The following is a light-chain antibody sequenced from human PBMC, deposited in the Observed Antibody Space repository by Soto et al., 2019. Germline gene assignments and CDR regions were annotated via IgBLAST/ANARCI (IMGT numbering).Light chain of an antibody. V-gene: IGKV3-11*01. J-gene: IGKJ5*01. CDR2: DAS. CDR1: QSLTNPY. Sequence: ENVLTQSPGTLSLSPGDGATLFCRAIQSLTNPYIAWYQQKPGQAPRLLIYDASNRATGIPARFSGSGSGTDFTLTISSLEPEDFAVYYCQQRSNWPPITFGQGTRLEIK. CDR3: QQRSNWPPIT.